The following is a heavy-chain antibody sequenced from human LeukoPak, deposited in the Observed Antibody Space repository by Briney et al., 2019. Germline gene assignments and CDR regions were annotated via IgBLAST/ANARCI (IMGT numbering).Heavy chain of an antibody. J-gene: IGHJ5*02. CDR2: IYFNGTI. Sequence: SETLSLTCAVPGGSIRSNNHYWGWIRQPPGKGLERIENIYFNGTIAYNPSLQSRVTISVDTSKNQFSLRLNSVTSADTAMYYCARVELIVALPTSFDPWGQGTLVTVSS. D-gene: IGHD5-12*01. V-gene: IGHV4-39*07. CDR1: GGSIRSNNHY. CDR3: ARVELIVALPTSFDP.